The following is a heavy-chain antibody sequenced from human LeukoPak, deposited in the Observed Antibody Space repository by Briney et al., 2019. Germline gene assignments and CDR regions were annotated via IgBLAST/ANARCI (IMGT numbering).Heavy chain of an antibody. J-gene: IGHJ2*01. D-gene: IGHD2-15*01. CDR3: ARDYCSGGSCYGYFDL. CDR1: GITFSSYS. V-gene: IGHV3-21*01. Sequence: GGSLRLSCAASGITFSSYSMNWVRQAPGKGLEWVSSISSSSSYIYYADSVKGRFTISRDNAKNSLYLQMNSLRAEDTAVYYCARDYCSGGSCYGYFDLWGRGTLVTVSS. CDR2: ISSSSSYI.